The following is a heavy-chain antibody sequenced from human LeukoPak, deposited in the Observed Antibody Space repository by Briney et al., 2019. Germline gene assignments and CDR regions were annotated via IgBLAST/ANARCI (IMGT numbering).Heavy chain of an antibody. CDR2: IYSGGST. D-gene: IGHD3-9*01. Sequence: GGSLRLSCAASGFTVSSNYMSWVRQAPGKGLEWVSVIYSGGSTYYADSVKGRFTISRDNSKNTLYLQMTSLRAEDTAVYYCARMGRVLRYFDWLRFDYWGQGTLVTVSS. CDR1: GFTVSSNY. V-gene: IGHV3-53*01. J-gene: IGHJ4*02. CDR3: ARMGRVLRYFDWLRFDY.